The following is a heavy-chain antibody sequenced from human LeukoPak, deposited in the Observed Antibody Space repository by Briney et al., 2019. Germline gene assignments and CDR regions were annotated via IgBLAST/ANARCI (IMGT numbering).Heavy chain of an antibody. CDR3: ARDRATVTNDYWFDP. D-gene: IGHD4-11*01. Sequence: SETLSLTCTVSGDSIRSDHWSWIRQPPGKGLEWIGYIHYRGNTKYNPSLKSRVTVSLDTSKKQFSLRLSSVTAADTAVYYCARDRATVTNDYWFDPWGQGTLVTVSS. J-gene: IGHJ5*02. V-gene: IGHV4-59*01. CDR1: GDSIRSDH. CDR2: IHYRGNT.